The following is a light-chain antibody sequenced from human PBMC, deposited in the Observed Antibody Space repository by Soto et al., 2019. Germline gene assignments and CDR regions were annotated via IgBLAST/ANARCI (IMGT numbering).Light chain of an antibody. CDR3: MQTLQTPIT. CDR1: QSLMNSNGYNF. Sequence: DIVMTQSPLSLPVTPGEPASISCRSSQSLMNSNGYNFLNWYLQKPGQSPQVLIYLGSNRASGVPDRFTGSGSGTDFTLKISRVEAEHVGVYYCMQTLQTPITFGQGTRLEMK. CDR2: LGS. V-gene: IGKV2-28*01. J-gene: IGKJ5*01.